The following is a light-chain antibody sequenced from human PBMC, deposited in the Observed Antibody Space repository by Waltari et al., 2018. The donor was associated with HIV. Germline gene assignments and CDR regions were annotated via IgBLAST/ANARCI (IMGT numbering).Light chain of an antibody. J-gene: IGKJ4*01. V-gene: IGKV1-12*01. CDR3: QQAVSPLLT. CDR2: GAS. CDR1: RDISSW. Sequence: DIQMTQSPSSVSASVGDRVPITCRASRDISSWLACDQQTPGKAPKLLIYGASSLQSGGPSRFSGSGSGTHFTLTINSLQPEDFGTYYCQQAVSPLLTFGGGTKVDIK.